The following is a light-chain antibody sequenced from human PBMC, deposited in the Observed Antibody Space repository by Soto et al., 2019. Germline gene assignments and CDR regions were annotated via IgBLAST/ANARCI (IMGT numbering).Light chain of an antibody. V-gene: IGKV3-15*01. CDR2: GAS. CDR1: QSVSTN. J-gene: IGKJ3*01. CDR3: PASGFT. Sequence: EIMMTQSPATLSVSPGERATLSCRASQSVSTNLAWYQQKPGQAPRLLIYGASTRATGIPARFSGSGSGTEFTLTISILQSEDFAVYYCPASGFTFGPGTKVDIK.